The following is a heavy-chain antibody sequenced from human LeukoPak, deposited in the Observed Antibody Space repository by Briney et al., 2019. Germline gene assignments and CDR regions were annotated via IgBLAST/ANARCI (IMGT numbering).Heavy chain of an antibody. CDR2: IYYSGTT. D-gene: IGHD3-3*01. CDR3: ATGSGPLDY. J-gene: IGHJ4*02. CDR1: GGSIRIHDYY. Sequence: PSETLSLTCTVSGGSIRIHDYYWGWIRQPPGEGLEWIGSIYYSGTTYYNPSLKSRVTISVDTSKNQFSLNLISVTAADTAVYYCATGSGPLDYWGQGTLVTVSS. V-gene: IGHV4-39*01.